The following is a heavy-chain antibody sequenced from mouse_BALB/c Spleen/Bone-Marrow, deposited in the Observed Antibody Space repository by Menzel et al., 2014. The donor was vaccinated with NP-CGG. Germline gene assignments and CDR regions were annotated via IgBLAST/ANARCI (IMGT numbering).Heavy chain of an antibody. D-gene: IGHD3-1*01. V-gene: IGHV3-8*02. J-gene: IGHJ4*01. CDR1: GDSITSGY. Sequence: EVMLVESGPSLVKPSQPLSLTCSVTGDSITSGYWNWIRKFPGNKLEYMGYISYSGSTYYNPSLKSRISITRDTSKNLYYLQLNSVTTKDTATYYCARSGSSGYHYYAMDYWGQGTSVTVSS. CDR2: ISYSGST. CDR3: ARSGSSGYHYYAMDY.